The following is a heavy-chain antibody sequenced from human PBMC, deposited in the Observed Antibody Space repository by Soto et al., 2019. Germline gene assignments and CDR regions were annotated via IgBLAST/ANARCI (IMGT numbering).Heavy chain of an antibody. CDR2: ISGSGGST. D-gene: IGHD2-2*01. J-gene: IGHJ4*02. CDR3: AKRSDIVVVPADNHDY. CDR1: GFTFSSYA. Sequence: EVQLLESGGGLVQPGGSLRLSCAASGFTFSSYAMSWVRQAPGKGLEWVSAISGSGGSTYYADSVKGRFTISRDNSKSTLDLQMDSVSAEDTAVYYCAKRSDIVVVPADNHDYWGQGTLVTVSS. V-gene: IGHV3-23*01.